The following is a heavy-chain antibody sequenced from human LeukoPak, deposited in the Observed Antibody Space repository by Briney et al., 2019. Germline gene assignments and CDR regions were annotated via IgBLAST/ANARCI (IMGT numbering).Heavy chain of an antibody. V-gene: IGHV4-4*02. Sequence: SGTLSLTCDVSGXSITQTNDWTWVRQPPGKGLEWIGEVNLQGSTNYNPSLMRRVAISVDTSANHVSLQLTSVTAADTAVYYCAREGGPYRPLDYSGQGTLVTVSS. CDR3: AREGGPYRPLDY. J-gene: IGHJ4*02. CDR2: VNLQGST. CDR1: GXSITQTND.